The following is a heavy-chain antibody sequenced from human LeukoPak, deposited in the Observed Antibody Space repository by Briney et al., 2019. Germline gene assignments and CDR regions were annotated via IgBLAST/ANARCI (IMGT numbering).Heavy chain of an antibody. Sequence: ASVKVSCKVSGYTLTELSMHWVRQAPGKGLEWMGGFDPEDGETIYAQKFQGRVTMTEDTSTDTAYMELSSLRSEDTAVYYCAKGSKYSGYARPDAFDIWGQGTMVTVSS. V-gene: IGHV1-24*01. D-gene: IGHD5-12*01. CDR1: GYTLTELS. J-gene: IGHJ3*02. CDR3: AKGSKYSGYARPDAFDI. CDR2: FDPEDGET.